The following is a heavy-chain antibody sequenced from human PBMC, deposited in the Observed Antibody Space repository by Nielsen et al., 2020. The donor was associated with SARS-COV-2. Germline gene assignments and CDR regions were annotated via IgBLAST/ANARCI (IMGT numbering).Heavy chain of an antibody. V-gene: IGHV3-7*03. CDR1: GFTFRNFW. Sequence: GESLKISCAASGFTFRNFWMSWVRQAPGKGLEWVANINQDGSVQYSIDSVKGRFTISRGNAKNSLYLQMNSLRADDTAVYYCAKKFGLNWNYDYWGQGTLVTVSS. J-gene: IGHJ4*02. CDR3: AKKFGLNWNYDY. CDR2: INQDGSVQ. D-gene: IGHD1-7*01.